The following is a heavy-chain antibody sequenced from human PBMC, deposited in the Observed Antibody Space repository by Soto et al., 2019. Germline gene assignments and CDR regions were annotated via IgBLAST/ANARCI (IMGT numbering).Heavy chain of an antibody. Sequence: QVQLVQSGAEVKKPGSSVKVSCKASGGTFSSYTISWVRQAPGQGLEWMGRIIPILGIATHAQKFPGRVTITADTSRSTAYMELSSLRSEGTAVYYGAGDYGDYKADWFERWGQGTLVAVSS. CDR3: AGDYGDYKADWFER. V-gene: IGHV1-69*08. J-gene: IGHJ5*02. CDR2: IIPILGIA. D-gene: IGHD4-17*01. CDR1: GGTFSSYT.